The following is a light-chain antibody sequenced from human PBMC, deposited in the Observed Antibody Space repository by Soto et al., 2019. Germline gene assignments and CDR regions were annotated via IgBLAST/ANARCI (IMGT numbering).Light chain of an antibody. CDR2: GVS. CDR1: QSVSSSY. Sequence: EIVLTQSPGTLSLSPGKRATLSCRASQSVSSSYLAWYRQKPGQTPRLLIHGVSSRATGIPDRFSGSGSGTDFTLTIRRLEPEDFAVYYCHQYGKSPWTFGQGTKVEIK. CDR3: HQYGKSPWT. V-gene: IGKV3-20*01. J-gene: IGKJ1*01.